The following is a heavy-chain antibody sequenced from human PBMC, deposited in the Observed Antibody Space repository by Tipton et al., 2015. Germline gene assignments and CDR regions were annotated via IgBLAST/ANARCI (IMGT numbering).Heavy chain of an antibody. V-gene: IGHV4-38-2*01. J-gene: IGHJ4*02. D-gene: IGHD6-13*01. CDR3: ARAQGSAAPFDY. CDR1: AYSISSDYY. CDR2: ISHSGNT. Sequence: TLSLTCAVSAYSISSDYYWGWIRQPPGKGLEWIGSISHSGNTYYNPSLKSRVTMSRDTSKNQFSLKLTSVTAADTAVYFCARAQGSAAPFDYWGQGTLVTVSS.